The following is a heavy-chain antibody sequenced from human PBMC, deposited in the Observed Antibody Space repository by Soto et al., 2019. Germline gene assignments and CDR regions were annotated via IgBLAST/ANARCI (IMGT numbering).Heavy chain of an antibody. D-gene: IGHD5-12*01. V-gene: IGHV3-7*03. Sequence: PGGSLRLSCAASGFTFSSYWMSWVRQAPGKGLEWVANIKQDGSEKYYVDSVKGRLTISRDNAKNSLYLQMNSLRAEDTAVYYCARDPPNHSGYAQPWFDPWGQGTLVTVSS. CDR3: ARDPPNHSGYAQPWFDP. J-gene: IGHJ5*02. CDR1: GFTFSSYW. CDR2: IKQDGSEK.